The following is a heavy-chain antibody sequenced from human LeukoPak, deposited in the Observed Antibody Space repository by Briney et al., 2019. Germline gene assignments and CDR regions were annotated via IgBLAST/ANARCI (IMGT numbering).Heavy chain of an antibody. D-gene: IGHD3-9*01. CDR3: ARYDILTGYYNVGFDY. J-gene: IGHJ4*02. CDR1: GGSISSSSYY. Sequence: SETLSLTCTVSGGSISSSSYYWGWIRQPPGKGLEWIGEINHSGSTNYNPSLKSRVTISVDTSKNQFSLKLSSVTAADTAVYYCARYDILTGYYNVGFDYWGQGTLVTVSS. V-gene: IGHV4-39*07. CDR2: INHSGST.